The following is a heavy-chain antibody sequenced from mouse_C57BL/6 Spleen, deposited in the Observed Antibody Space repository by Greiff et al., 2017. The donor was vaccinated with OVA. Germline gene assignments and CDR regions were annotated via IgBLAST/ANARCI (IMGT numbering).Heavy chain of an antibody. CDR2: IHPNSGST. CDR1: GYTFTSYW. CDR3: ARNPDYYGSPYYFDY. V-gene: IGHV1-64*01. Sequence: QVQLQQSGAELVKPGASVKLSCKASGYTFTSYWMHWVKQRPGQGLEWIGMIHPNSGSTNYNEKFKSKATLTVDKSSSTAYMQLSSLTSEDSAVYYCARNPDYYGSPYYFDYWGQGTTLTVSS. D-gene: IGHD1-1*01. J-gene: IGHJ2*01.